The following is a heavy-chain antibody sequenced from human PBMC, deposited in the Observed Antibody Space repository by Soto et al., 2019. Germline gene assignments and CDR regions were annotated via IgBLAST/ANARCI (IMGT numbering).Heavy chain of an antibody. Sequence: QMQLVQSGPEVKKPGTSVKVSCKASGFTFTNSAVQWMRQARGQRLEWIGWIVVGSGNTNYAQRFQERVTITRDMSTSTAYMELSSLRSEDTAVYYCAADFYDSAAMDVWGQGTTVTVSS. CDR1: GFTFTNSA. J-gene: IGHJ6*02. V-gene: IGHV1-58*01. CDR2: IVVGSGNT. D-gene: IGHD3-22*01. CDR3: AADFYDSAAMDV.